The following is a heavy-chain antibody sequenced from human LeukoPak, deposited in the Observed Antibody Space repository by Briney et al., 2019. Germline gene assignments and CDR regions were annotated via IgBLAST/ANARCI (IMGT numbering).Heavy chain of an antibody. V-gene: IGHV3-7*01. D-gene: IGHD5-18*01. CDR1: GFTFSSYW. Sequence: GGSLRLSCAASGFTFSSYWMSWVRQAPGKGLEWVANIKKDGSEKYYVDSVRGRFTISRDNAKTSLYLQMNSLRAEDTAVYYCARDLSGVAGYTYGRGIDYWGQGTLVTVSS. J-gene: IGHJ4*02. CDR2: IKKDGSEK. CDR3: ARDLSGVAGYTYGRGIDY.